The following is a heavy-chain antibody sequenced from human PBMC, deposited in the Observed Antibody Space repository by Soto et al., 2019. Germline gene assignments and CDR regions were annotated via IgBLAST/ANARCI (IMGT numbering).Heavy chain of an antibody. Sequence: QVQLVESGGGVVQPGRSLRLSCAASGFTFSSYGMHWVRQAPGKGLEWVAVIWYDGSNKYYADSVKGRFTISRDNSKNTLYLQMNSLRAEDTAVYYCARGDLAVADNWFDPWGQGTLVTVSS. D-gene: IGHD6-19*01. V-gene: IGHV3-33*01. CDR3: ARGDLAVADNWFDP. J-gene: IGHJ5*02. CDR1: GFTFSSYG. CDR2: IWYDGSNK.